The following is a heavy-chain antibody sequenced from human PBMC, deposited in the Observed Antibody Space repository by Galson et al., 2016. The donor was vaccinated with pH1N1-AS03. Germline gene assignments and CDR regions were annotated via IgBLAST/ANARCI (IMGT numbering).Heavy chain of an antibody. J-gene: IGHJ6*02. D-gene: IGHD6-13*01. CDR2: IYYSGST. CDR1: GGSISSYY. CDR3: ASEAGGYYYYYGMDV. V-gene: IGHV4-39*01. Sequence: SETLSLTCSVSGGSISSYYWGWIRQPPGKGLEWIGSIYYSGSTYYNPSLKSRVTISVDTAKNQFSLKMSSVTAADTAVYYCASEAGGYYYYYGMDVWGQGTTVTVSS.